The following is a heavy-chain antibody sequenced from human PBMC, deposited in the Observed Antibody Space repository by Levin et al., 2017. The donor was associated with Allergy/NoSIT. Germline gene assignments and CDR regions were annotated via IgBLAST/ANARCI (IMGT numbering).Heavy chain of an antibody. Sequence: GESLKISCKASGYTFTTSSIHWVRQAPGQSLEWMGGINAGNGDTKYSENFQDRVTITMDTPASTAYMALSSLRSEDTAFYYCAREGGPPARDWTRRGFYHFDNWGQGTLVTVSS. CDR1: GYTFTTSS. D-gene: IGHD2-21*02. V-gene: IGHV1-3*01. CDR3: AREGGPPARDWTRRGFYHFDN. J-gene: IGHJ4*02. CDR2: INAGNGDT.